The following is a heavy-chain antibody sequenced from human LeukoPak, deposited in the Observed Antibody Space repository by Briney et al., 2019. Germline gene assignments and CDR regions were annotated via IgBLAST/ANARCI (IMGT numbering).Heavy chain of an antibody. D-gene: IGHD2-2*01. J-gene: IGHJ4*02. CDR1: GGSISRRDW. V-gene: IGHV4-4*02. CDR3: ARDPHCSSTNCPFDY. Sequence: SETLSLTCAVSGGSISRRDWWSWVRQPPGRGLEWIGYIYRSENPSYNPSLKGRVTMSADKSKNQFSLRLSSVTAADTAVYYCARDPHCSSTNCPFDYWGEGTLVIVSS. CDR2: IYRSENP.